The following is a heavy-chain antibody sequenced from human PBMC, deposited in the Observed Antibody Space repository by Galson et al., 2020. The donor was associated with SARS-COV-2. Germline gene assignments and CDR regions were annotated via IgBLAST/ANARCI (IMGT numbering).Heavy chain of an antibody. D-gene: IGHD3-10*01. CDR2: IHRDGSTT. CDR1: GFTFSTYW. J-gene: IGHJ6*03. CDR3: VRESAVQGGYYMDV. Sequence: GGSLRLSCAASGFTFSTYWMHWVRQAPGKGLVWVSRIHRDGSTTTYANSVKGRFTISRANAKNTLYLQMSSLRAEDAAVYYFVRESAVQGGYYMDVWGKGTTVTVSS. V-gene: IGHV3-74*01.